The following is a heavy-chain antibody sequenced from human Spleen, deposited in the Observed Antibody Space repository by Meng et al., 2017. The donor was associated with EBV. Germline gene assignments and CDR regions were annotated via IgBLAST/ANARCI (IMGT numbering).Heavy chain of an antibody. J-gene: IGHJ4*02. D-gene: IGHD3-16*01. V-gene: IGHV4-30-4*01. CDR2: IYHNGDT. Sequence: QVQLPASGPVLVKPSQPLSLTCSFSGGSTSSGTYYWSWIRQPPGRGLEWSGYIYHNGDTYYSPSLQSRLTISVDTSKNQFSLKMSSVTAADTAVYFCASGSGGNFNFWGQGTLVTVSS. CDR3: ASGSGGNFNF. CDR1: GGSTSSGTYY.